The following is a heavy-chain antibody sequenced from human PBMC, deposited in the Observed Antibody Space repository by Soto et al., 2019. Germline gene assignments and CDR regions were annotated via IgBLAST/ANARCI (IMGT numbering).Heavy chain of an antibody. CDR3: ARSGYSVAWGY. Sequence: EVQLVESGGGLIPPGGSLRLSCAASGFLVNSAYMTWVRQAPGKGLEWLSMINSDGSTLYAESVKGRFTISRDNSKNRLDLRMTSLRAEATAMSYLARSGYSVAWGYWGQGTLVIVAS. V-gene: IGHV3-53*01. CDR2: INSDGST. D-gene: IGHD5-18*01. CDR1: GFLVNSAY. J-gene: IGHJ4*02.